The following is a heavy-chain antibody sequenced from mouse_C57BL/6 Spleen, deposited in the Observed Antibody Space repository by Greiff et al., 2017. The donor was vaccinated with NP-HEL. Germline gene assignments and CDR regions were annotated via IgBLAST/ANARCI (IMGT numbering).Heavy chain of an antibody. CDR3: ARDGYYEYFDY. CDR2: IWSGGST. D-gene: IGHD2-3*01. J-gene: IGHJ2*01. Sequence: VQLQQSGPGLVQPSQSLSITCTVSGFSLTSYGVHWVRQSPGKGLEWLGVIWSGGSTDYNAAFISRLSISKDNSKSQVFFKMNSLQADDTAIYYCARDGYYEYFDYWGQGTTLTVSS. V-gene: IGHV2-2*01. CDR1: GFSLTSYG.